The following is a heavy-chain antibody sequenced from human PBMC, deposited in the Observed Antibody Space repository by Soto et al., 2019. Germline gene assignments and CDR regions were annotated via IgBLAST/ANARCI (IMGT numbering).Heavy chain of an antibody. CDR2: IYYSGST. CDR3: ARHSGSGWYVGY. Sequence: SETLSLTCTVSGGSISSYYWSWIRQPPGKGLEWIGYIYYSGSTTYNPSLKSRVTISLATSKNQFSLKLSSVTAADTAGYYCARHSGSGWYVGYWGQGTLVTVSS. D-gene: IGHD6-19*01. V-gene: IGHV4-59*08. CDR1: GGSISSYY. J-gene: IGHJ4*02.